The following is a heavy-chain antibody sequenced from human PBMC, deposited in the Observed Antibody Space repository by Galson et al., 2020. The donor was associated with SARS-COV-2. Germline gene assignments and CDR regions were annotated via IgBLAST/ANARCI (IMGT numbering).Heavy chain of an antibody. CDR1: GFTFSSYA. CDR3: ARDHCSSTSCYLSWVAESNYYYYYMYV. V-gene: IGHV3-30*01. CDR2: IHNNGRNK. J-gene: IGHJ6*03. Sequence: GGSLRLSCAASGFTFSSYAMHWVRQAPGKGLEWVAVIHNNGRNKTYANPAKGRSTTPRANSKKTLYLQMTSLRAEDTAVNYCARDHCSSTSCYLSWVAESNYYYYYMYVGGKGTTVAFAS. D-gene: IGHD2-2*01.